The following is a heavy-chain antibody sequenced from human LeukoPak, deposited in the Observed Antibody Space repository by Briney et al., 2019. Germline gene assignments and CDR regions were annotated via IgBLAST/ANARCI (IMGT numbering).Heavy chain of an antibody. V-gene: IGHV3-74*01. D-gene: IGHD2-2*01. J-gene: IGHJ4*02. CDR3: ARGGFSSTSCYSS. Sequence: GGSLRLSCAASGFTFSSYWMHWVRQAPGKGLAWVSRINSDGSSTIYADSVKGRFTISRDNAKNTLYLQMNSLRAEDTAGYYCARGGFSSTSCYSSWGQGTLVTVPT. CDR2: INSDGSST. CDR1: GFTFSSYW.